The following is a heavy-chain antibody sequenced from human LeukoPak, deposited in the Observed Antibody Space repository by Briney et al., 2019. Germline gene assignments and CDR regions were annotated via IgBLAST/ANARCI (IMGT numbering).Heavy chain of an antibody. Sequence: PGGSLRLSCAVSGLTLRNIFLNWVRQAPGKGPEWVGRIKSQSDGGTTDYAAPVKGRFSISRDGSKNSLFLQMNSLKTEDTAVYYCSYGANFYFDLWGRGTLVTVSS. CDR2: IKSQSDGGTT. D-gene: IGHD4/OR15-4a*01. CDR1: GLTLRNIF. J-gene: IGHJ2*01. CDR3: SYGANFYFDL. V-gene: IGHV3-15*07.